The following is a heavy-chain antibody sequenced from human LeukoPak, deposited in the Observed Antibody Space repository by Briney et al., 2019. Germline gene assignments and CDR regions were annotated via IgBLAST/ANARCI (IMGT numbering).Heavy chain of an antibody. D-gene: IGHD6-13*01. Sequence: GGSLRLSCAASGFTFSTYEMNWVRQAPGKGLEWVSYISSGIITIYYADSVKGRFTISRDNAKNSVYLQMNSLRAEDTAVYYCAKGSSSSWYWGAYYWGQGTLVTVSS. CDR3: AKGSSSSWYWGAYY. CDR1: GFTFSTYE. CDR2: ISSGIITI. V-gene: IGHV3-48*03. J-gene: IGHJ4*02.